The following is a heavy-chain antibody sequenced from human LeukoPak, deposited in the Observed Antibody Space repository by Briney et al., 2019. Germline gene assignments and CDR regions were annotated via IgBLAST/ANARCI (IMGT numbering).Heavy chain of an antibody. V-gene: IGHV1-69*01. CDR2: IIPIFGTA. CDR1: GGTFSSYA. D-gene: IGHD5-12*01. J-gene: IGHJ4*02. Sequence: SVKVSCKASGGTFSSYAISWVRQAPGQGLEWMGGIIPIFGTANYAQKFQGRVTITADESTSTAYMELSSLRSEDTAVYYCASGTHEDPRVYSGYDKWGQGTLVTVSS. CDR3: ASGTHEDPRVYSGYDK.